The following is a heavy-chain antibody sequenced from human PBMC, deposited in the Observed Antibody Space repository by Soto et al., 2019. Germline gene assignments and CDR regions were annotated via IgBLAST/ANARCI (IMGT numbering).Heavy chain of an antibody. CDR1: GFTFSSYG. V-gene: IGHV3-30*18. CDR3: AKDKTGIAVAGGLYYGMDV. CDR2: ISYDGSNK. Sequence: GGSLRLSWAASGFTFSSYGMHWGLQAPGKGLEWVAVISYDGSNKYYADSVKGRFTISRDNSKNTLYLQMNSLRAEDTAVYYCAKDKTGIAVAGGLYYGMDVWGQGTTVTVSS. D-gene: IGHD6-19*01. J-gene: IGHJ6*02.